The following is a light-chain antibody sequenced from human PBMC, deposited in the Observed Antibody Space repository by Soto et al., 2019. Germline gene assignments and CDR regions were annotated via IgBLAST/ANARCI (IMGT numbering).Light chain of an antibody. CDR1: SSNIGRNY. CDR3: ATWDDSLGGPV. V-gene: IGLV1-47*01. CDR2: RDN. J-gene: IGLJ2*01. Sequence: QSVLTQTPSVSGTPGQRVNISCSGSSSNIGRNYVYWYHQFPGTAPKLLIYRDNERPSGVPDRFSGSKPGTSASLAISGLRSGDEADYHCATWDDSLGGPVFGGGTQLTVL.